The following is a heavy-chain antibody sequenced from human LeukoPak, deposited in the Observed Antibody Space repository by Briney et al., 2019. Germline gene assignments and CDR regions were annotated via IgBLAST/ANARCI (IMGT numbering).Heavy chain of an antibody. D-gene: IGHD2-15*01. Sequence: EASVKVSCKASGYTFTGYYMHWVRQAPGQGLEWMGWINPNSSGTNYAQKFQGRVTMTRDTSISTAYMELSRLRSDDTAVYYCARPKLGYCSGGSCYSVGWFDPWGQGTLVTVSS. CDR1: GYTFTGYY. J-gene: IGHJ5*02. CDR3: ARPKLGYCSGGSCYSVGWFDP. V-gene: IGHV1-2*02. CDR2: INPNSSGT.